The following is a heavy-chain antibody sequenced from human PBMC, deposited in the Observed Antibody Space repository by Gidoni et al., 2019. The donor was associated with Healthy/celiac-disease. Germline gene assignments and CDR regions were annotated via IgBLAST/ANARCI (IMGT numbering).Heavy chain of an antibody. Sequence: EVQLVQSGAEVKKPGESLRISCKGSGSSFTSYWSSWVRQLPGKGLEWMGRIDPSDSDTNYSPSFQGHVTISADKSISTAYLQWSSLKASDTAMYYCAVDCSSTSCYVYYWGQGTLVTVSS. CDR2: IDPSDSDT. J-gene: IGHJ4*02. V-gene: IGHV5-10-1*03. CDR1: GSSFTSYW. D-gene: IGHD2-2*01. CDR3: AVDCSSTSCYVYY.